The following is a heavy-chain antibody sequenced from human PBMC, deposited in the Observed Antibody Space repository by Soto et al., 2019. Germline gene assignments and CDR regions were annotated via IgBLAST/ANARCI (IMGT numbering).Heavy chain of an antibody. CDR3: ARDRMVRGRDYYGMDV. Sequence: QVQLVQSGAEVKKPGASVKVSCKASGYTFTGYYMHWVRQAPGQGLEWMGWINPNSGGTNYAQKFQGGVTMTRDTSISTAYMELSRLRSDDTAVYYCARDRMVRGRDYYGMDVWGQGTTVTVSS. J-gene: IGHJ6*02. CDR1: GYTFTGYY. V-gene: IGHV1-2*02. D-gene: IGHD3-10*01. CDR2: INPNSGGT.